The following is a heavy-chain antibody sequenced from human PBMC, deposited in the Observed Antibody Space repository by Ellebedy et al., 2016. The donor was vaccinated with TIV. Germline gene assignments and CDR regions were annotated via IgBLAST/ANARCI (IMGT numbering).Heavy chain of an antibody. D-gene: IGHD2-15*01. CDR3: AREADSDALDI. Sequence: AASVKVSCKTSGYTFSRHGLNWVRQAPGQGLEWMGWISTYSGNTKYAQKFQGRVTMTTDTSTGTAYMELRSLTSDDTAVSYCAREADSDALDIWGQGTMVIVSS. V-gene: IGHV1-18*01. CDR1: GYTFSRHG. J-gene: IGHJ3*02. CDR2: ISTYSGNT.